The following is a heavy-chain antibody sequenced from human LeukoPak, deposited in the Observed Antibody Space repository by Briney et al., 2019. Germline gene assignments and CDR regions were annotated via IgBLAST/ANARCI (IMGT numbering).Heavy chain of an antibody. Sequence: GESLKISCKGSGYTFTGYYMHWVRQAPGQGLEWMGWINPNSGGTNYAQKFQGRVTMTRDTSISTAYMELSRLRSDDTAVYYCARGEQLWSDFDYWGQGTLVTVSS. CDR1: GYTFTGYY. J-gene: IGHJ4*02. CDR3: ARGEQLWSDFDY. V-gene: IGHV1-2*02. D-gene: IGHD5-18*01. CDR2: INPNSGGT.